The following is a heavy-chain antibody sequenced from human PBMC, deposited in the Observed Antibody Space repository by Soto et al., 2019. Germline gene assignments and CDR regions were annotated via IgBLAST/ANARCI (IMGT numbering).Heavy chain of an antibody. CDR2: ISYDGSNK. Sequence: QVQLVESGGGVVQPGRSLRLSCAASGFTFSSYAMHWVRQAPGKGLEWVAGISYDGSNKYYADSVKGRFTISRDNSKNTLYLQMNRLRAQETAVDYCARVSGGRYSGYGTLDYWGQGTLVTVYS. D-gene: IGHD5-12*01. V-gene: IGHV3-30-3*01. J-gene: IGHJ4*02. CDR3: ARVSGGRYSGYGTLDY. CDR1: GFTFSSYA.